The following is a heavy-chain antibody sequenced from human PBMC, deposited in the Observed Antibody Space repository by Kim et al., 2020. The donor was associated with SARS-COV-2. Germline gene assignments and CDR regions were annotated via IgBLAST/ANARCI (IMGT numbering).Heavy chain of an antibody. J-gene: IGHJ2*01. CDR3: AKDIYGGQWLVVYFDL. V-gene: IGHV3-9*01. Sequence: SVRGRFTISRDNAKNSLYLQMNSLRAEDTALYYCAKDIYGGQWLVVYFDLWGRGTLVTVSS. D-gene: IGHD6-19*01.